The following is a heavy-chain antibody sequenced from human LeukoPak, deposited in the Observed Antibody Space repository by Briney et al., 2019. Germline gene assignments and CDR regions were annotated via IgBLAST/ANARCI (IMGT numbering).Heavy chain of an antibody. Sequence: PGRSLRLSCAASGFTFDDYAVHWVRQAPGKGLEWVSGISRNSGSIGYADSVKGRFTISRDNAKNSLYLQMNSLRAEDMALYYCAKDFGPEGGIAAAATPFDYWGQGTLVTVSS. CDR1: GFTFDDYA. D-gene: IGHD6-13*01. V-gene: IGHV3-9*03. J-gene: IGHJ4*02. CDR3: AKDFGPEGGIAAAATPFDY. CDR2: ISRNSGSI.